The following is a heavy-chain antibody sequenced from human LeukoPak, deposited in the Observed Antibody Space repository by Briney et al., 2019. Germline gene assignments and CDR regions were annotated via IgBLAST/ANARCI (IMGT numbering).Heavy chain of an antibody. CDR2: IYYSGST. D-gene: IGHD3-22*01. CDR3: ARGGTNYYDSSGYRIYGMDV. CDR1: GGSISSGGYY. J-gene: IGHJ6*02. V-gene: IGHV4-61*08. Sequence: PSETLSLTCTVSGGSISSGGYYWSWIRQPPGKGLEWIGYIYYSGSTNYNPSLKSRVTISVDTSKNQFSLKLSSVTAADMAVYYCARGGTNYYDSSGYRIYGMDVWGQGTTVTVSS.